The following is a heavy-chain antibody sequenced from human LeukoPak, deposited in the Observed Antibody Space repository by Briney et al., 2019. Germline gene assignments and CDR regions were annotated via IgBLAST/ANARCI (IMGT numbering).Heavy chain of an antibody. V-gene: IGHV1-2*02. CDR2: INPNSGGT. J-gene: IGHJ4*02. Sequence: ASVKVSCKASGYTFTGYYMHWVRQAPGQGLEWMGWINPNSGGTNYAQKFQGRVTMTRDTSISTAYMELSRLRSDDTAVYYCARDRDSQFEGFDYWGQGTLVTVSS. D-gene: IGHD3-16*01. CDR3: ARDRDSQFEGFDY. CDR1: GYTFTGYY.